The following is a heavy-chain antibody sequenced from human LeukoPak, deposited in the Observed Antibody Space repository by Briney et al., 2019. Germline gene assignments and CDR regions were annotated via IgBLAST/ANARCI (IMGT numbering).Heavy chain of an antibody. Sequence: ASVTVSCTASGYTFTSYDINWVRQAHGQGLEWMGWMNPNSGNTGYAQTFQGRVTITRNTSISAAYMELSSLRSEDTAVYYCARDLYSRKPRGYWGQGTLVTVSS. CDR1: GYTFTSYD. D-gene: IGHD6-13*01. CDR3: ARDLYSRKPRGY. J-gene: IGHJ4*02. CDR2: MNPNSGNT. V-gene: IGHV1-8*03.